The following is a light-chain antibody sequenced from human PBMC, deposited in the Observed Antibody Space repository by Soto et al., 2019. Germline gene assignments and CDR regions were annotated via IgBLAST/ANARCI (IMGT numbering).Light chain of an antibody. CDR2: GAS. Sequence: EIVLTQSPGTLSLSPGERATLSCRASQSVSSNFLAWYQQKPGQAPRLFIYGASSRATGIPDRFSGSGSGTDFTLTISRLEPEDFAVYYCQQYGSSPWTFGQGTKVDIK. V-gene: IGKV3-20*01. J-gene: IGKJ1*01. CDR3: QQYGSSPWT. CDR1: QSVSSNF.